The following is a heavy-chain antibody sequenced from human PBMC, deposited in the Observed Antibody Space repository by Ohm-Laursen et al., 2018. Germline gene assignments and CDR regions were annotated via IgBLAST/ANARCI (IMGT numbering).Heavy chain of an antibody. CDR3: ASMTSSGYTPFDY. Sequence: ASVKVSCKTSGYTFTSYDINWVRQAPGQGLEWMAKISPTGGSTSYAQKFQGRVTMTRDTSTSTVYMELSSLRSEDTAVYYCASMTSSGYTPFDYWGQGTLVTVSS. CDR1: GYTFTSYD. D-gene: IGHD3-22*01. J-gene: IGHJ4*02. V-gene: IGHV1-46*01. CDR2: ISPTGGST.